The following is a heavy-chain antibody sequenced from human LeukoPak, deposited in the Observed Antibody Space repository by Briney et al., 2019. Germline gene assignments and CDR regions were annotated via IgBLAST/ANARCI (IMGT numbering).Heavy chain of an antibody. Sequence: SGGSLRLSCVASGFTFSSYWMHWVRQDPRKGLVWVSRISGDGRNINYADSVRGRFTISRDNAKNTLYLQMNTLRVEDTAVYYCARVTSSSWLQNAFDIWGQGTMVTVSS. CDR2: ISGDGRNI. D-gene: IGHD6-13*01. J-gene: IGHJ3*02. V-gene: IGHV3-74*01. CDR3: ARVTSSSWLQNAFDI. CDR1: GFTFSSYW.